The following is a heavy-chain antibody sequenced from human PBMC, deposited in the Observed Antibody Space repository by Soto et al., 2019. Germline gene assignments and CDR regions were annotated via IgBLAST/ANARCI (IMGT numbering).Heavy chain of an antibody. D-gene: IGHD1-26*01. V-gene: IGHV3-66*01. Sequence: EVQLVESGGGFVQPGGALRLSCAASGFTVSSNPRSWVRQAPGKGLEWVSVLYSDGTTYYEDSEKGRITISRDNSKNTLYLQMTSLRGEDTAVYCCARGREDLYGLHVWGQGTTVTVSS. CDR2: LYSDGTT. CDR1: GFTVSSNP. CDR3: ARGREDLYGLHV. J-gene: IGHJ6*02.